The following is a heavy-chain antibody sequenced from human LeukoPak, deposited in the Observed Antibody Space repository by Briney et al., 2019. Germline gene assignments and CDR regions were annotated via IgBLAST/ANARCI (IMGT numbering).Heavy chain of an antibody. CDR3: ARPLSGYYFDY. Sequence: PSETLSLTCAVYGGSFSDYYWSWIRQPPGKGLEWIGEIDHSGSTNYNPSLKSRATISVDTSKKQFSLRLSSVTAADTAVYYCARPLSGYYFDYWGQGTLVTVSS. CDR2: IDHSGST. J-gene: IGHJ4*02. CDR1: GGSFSDYY. V-gene: IGHV4-34*01.